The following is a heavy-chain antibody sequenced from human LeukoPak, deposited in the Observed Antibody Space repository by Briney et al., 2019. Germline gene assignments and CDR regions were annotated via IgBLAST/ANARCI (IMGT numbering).Heavy chain of an antibody. CDR2: ISGSGGST. J-gene: IGHJ4*02. V-gene: IGHV3-23*01. CDR1: GFTFSSYA. D-gene: IGHD3-10*01. CDR3: AKAPFITMVRGVISSYFDC. Sequence: PGGSLRLSCAASGFTFSSYAMSWVRQAPGKRLEWVSAISGSGGSTYYADSVKGRFTISRDNSKNTLYLQMNSLRAEDTAVYYCAKAPFITMVRGVISSYFDCWGQGTLVTVSS.